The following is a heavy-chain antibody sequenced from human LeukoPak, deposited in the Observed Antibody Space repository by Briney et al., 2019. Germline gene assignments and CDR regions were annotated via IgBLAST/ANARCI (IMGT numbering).Heavy chain of an antibody. Sequence: GGSLRLSCAASGFTFSNAWMSWVRQAPGKGLEWVGRIKSKADGGTTDYAAPVKGRFTIARDDSKNTLYLQMNSLKTEDTAVYCCAKVRMWTVFDYWGQGTLVTVSS. J-gene: IGHJ4*02. CDR2: IKSKADGGTT. CDR3: AKVRMWTVFDY. D-gene: IGHD2-15*01. V-gene: IGHV3-15*01. CDR1: GFTFSNAW.